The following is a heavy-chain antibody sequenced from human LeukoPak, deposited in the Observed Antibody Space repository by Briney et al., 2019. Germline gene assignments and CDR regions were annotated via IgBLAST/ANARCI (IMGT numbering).Heavy chain of an antibody. CDR3: AKSAVETRYSSPSGYFDY. CDR2: ISGSGGST. V-gene: IGHV3-23*01. D-gene: IGHD6-19*01. J-gene: IGHJ4*02. Sequence: GGSLRLSCAASGFTFSSYGMHWVRQAPGKGLEWVSAISGSGGSTYYADSVKGRFTISRDNSKNTLYLQMNSLRAEDTAVYYCAKSAVETRYSSPSGYFDYWGQGTLVTVSS. CDR1: GFTFSSYG.